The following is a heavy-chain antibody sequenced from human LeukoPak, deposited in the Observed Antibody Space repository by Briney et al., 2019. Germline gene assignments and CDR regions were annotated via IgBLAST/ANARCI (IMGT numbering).Heavy chain of an antibody. CDR3: ARGAVAVRNAFYI. CDR1: GDIVSSNSAA. J-gene: IGHJ3*02. D-gene: IGHD6-19*01. V-gene: IGHV6-1*01. CDR2: TYYSSKLYN. Sequence: TSQTLSLTCAISGDIVSSNSAAWNWIRQSPSRGLEWLGRTYYSSKLYNDYAGSVKSRITINPDTSKNQFSLQLNSVPPEDPALYYCARGAVAVRNAFYIWGQGTMVTVSS.